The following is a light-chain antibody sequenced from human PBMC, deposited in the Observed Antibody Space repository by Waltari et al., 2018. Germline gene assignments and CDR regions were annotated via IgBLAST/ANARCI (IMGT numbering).Light chain of an antibody. CDR3: AAWDDSLNGVV. Sequence: QSVLTQPPSVSEAPRQRVTIPCSGRSSHIGNNAVTWYQQLPGKAPKLLIYYDDLLPSGVSDRFSGSKSGTSASLAISGLQSEDEADYYCAAWDDSLNGVVFGGGTKLTVL. CDR1: SSHIGNNA. J-gene: IGLJ2*01. V-gene: IGLV1-36*01. CDR2: YDD.